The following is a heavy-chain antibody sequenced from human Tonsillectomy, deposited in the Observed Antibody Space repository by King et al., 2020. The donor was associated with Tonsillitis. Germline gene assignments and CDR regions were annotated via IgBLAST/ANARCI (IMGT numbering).Heavy chain of an antibody. V-gene: IGHV4-30-2*01. J-gene: IGHJ3*02. CDR1: GGSISSGGHS. CDR2: IYHSGST. Sequence: QLQESGSGLVKPSQTLSLTCAVSGGSISSGGHSWSWIRQPPGKGLEWIGYIYHSGSTHYNPSXRSRVTILLDRSKNQFSLKLSXVTAADTAVYYCAREGGAFDIWGXXTMVTVSS. CDR3: AREGGAFDI.